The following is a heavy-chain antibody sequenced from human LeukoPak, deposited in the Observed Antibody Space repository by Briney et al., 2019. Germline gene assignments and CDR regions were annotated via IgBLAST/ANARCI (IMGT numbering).Heavy chain of an antibody. Sequence: ASVKASCKASGYTFTDNGISWVRQAPGEGLEWMGWIGANSGNTIFVQKFQGRVSMTTDTSSSTAYMELRSLRSDDTAIYYCARDRDYRFDYWGQGTLVTVPS. J-gene: IGHJ4*02. CDR3: ARDRDYRFDY. CDR1: GYTFTDNG. V-gene: IGHV1-18*01. CDR2: IGANSGNT. D-gene: IGHD5-24*01.